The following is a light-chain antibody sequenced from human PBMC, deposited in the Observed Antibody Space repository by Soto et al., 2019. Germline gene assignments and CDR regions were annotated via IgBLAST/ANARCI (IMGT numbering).Light chain of an antibody. V-gene: IGKV3-15*01. CDR1: QSVSSN. J-gene: IGKJ4*01. Sequence: EIVMTQSPATLSVSPGERATLSCRASQSVSSNLAWYQQKPGQTPKLLIYVASTRATGIPARFSGSGSGTEFTLTISSRQSEDVAVYYCQQYNVWPLTFGGGTKVEFK. CDR3: QQYNVWPLT. CDR2: VAS.